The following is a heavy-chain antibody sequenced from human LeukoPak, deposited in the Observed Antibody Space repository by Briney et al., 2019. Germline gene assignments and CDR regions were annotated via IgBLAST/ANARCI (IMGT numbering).Heavy chain of an antibody. CDR3: ARDLRCSSSSYYYYYMDV. CDR2: IYSGGST. CDR1: GFTVSSNY. Sequence: PGGSLRLSCAASGFTVSSNYMSWVRQAPGKGLEWVSVIYSGGSTYYAASVKGRFTISRDNSKNTLYLQMNSLRAEDTAVYYCARDLRCSSSSYYYYYMDVWGKGTTVTVSS. J-gene: IGHJ6*03. V-gene: IGHV3-66*02. D-gene: IGHD6-6*01.